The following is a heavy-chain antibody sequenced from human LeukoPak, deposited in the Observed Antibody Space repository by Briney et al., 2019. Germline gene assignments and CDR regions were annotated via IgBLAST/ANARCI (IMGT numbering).Heavy chain of an antibody. CDR2: VSGRDDST. V-gene: IGHV3-23*01. CDR1: GFTFSNYA. Sequence: GASLRLSCAASGFTFSNYAMSWVRQAPGKGLEWVSAVSGRDDSTYYADSVKGRFTISRDTSKNTLYLQMNSLRAEDTAVYYCAKWGDYDILTGYYDPDYWGQGTLVIVSS. CDR3: AKWGDYDILTGYYDPDY. D-gene: IGHD3-9*01. J-gene: IGHJ4*02.